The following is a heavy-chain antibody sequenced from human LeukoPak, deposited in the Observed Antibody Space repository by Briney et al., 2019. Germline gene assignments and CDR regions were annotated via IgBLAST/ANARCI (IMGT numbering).Heavy chain of an antibody. CDR2: IIPIFGIA. J-gene: IGHJ5*02. CDR3: AREKANWFDP. CDR1: GGTFSSYA. Sequence: ASVKVSCKASGGTFSSYAISWVRQAPGQGLEWMGRIIPIFGIANYAQKFQGRVTITADKSTSTAYMELRSLRSEDTAVYYCAREKANWFDPWGQGTLVTVSS. V-gene: IGHV1-69*04.